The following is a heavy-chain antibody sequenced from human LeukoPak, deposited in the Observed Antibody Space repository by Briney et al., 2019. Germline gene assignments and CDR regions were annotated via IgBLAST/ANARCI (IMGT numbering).Heavy chain of an antibody. CDR2: IKDDGSEK. D-gene: IGHD1-14*01. Sequence: QTGGPLRLSCVGSGFTFSSYWMTWVRQAPGKGLEWVANIKDDGSEKYSVDSVKGRFTISRDNAKNLLYLQMSSLRAEDTAVYYCARARIDYWGQGTLVTVSS. CDR3: ARARIDY. V-gene: IGHV3-7*04. J-gene: IGHJ4*02. CDR1: GFTFSSYW.